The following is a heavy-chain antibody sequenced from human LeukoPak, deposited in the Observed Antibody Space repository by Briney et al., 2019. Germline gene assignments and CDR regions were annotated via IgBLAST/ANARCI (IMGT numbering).Heavy chain of an antibody. D-gene: IGHD3-10*01. CDR1: GFTFSSYS. V-gene: IGHV3-21*01. Sequence: PGGSLRLSCAASGFTFSSYSMNWVRQAPGKGLEWVSSISSSGSYIYYADSVKGRFTISRDNAKNSLYLQMNSLRAEDTAVYYCARKEGGSGSYYHDYWGQGTLVTVSS. J-gene: IGHJ4*02. CDR3: ARKEGGSGSYYHDY. CDR2: ISSSGSYI.